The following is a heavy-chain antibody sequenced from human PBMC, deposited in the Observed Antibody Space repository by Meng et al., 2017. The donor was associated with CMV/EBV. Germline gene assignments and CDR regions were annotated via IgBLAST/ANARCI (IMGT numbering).Heavy chain of an antibody. D-gene: IGHD3-10*01. CDR2: INHSGST. CDR1: GGSFSGYY. CDR3: ARGKRGYYYGSGGPNSNWFDP. Sequence: SETLSLTCAVYGGSFSGYYWSWIRQPPGKGLEWIGEINHSGSTNYNPSLKSRVTISVDASKNQFPLKLSSVTAADTAVYYCARGKRGYYYGSGGPNSNWFDPWGQGTLVTVSS. V-gene: IGHV4-34*01. J-gene: IGHJ5*02.